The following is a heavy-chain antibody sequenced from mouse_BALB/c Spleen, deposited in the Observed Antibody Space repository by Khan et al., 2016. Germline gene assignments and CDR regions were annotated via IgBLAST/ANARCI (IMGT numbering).Heavy chain of an antibody. Sequence: EVELVESGGGLVQPGGSLRLSCATSGFTFTDYYMSWVRQPPGKALEWLGFIRNKANGYTTESSASVKGRFTISRDNSQSILYLQMNTLKAEDSATDYGASDMEGYDDAMDYWGQGTSVTVSS. D-gene: IGHD2-2*01. V-gene: IGHV7-3*02. J-gene: IGHJ4*01. CDR1: GFTFTDYY. CDR2: IRNKANGYTT. CDR3: ASDMEGYDDAMDY.